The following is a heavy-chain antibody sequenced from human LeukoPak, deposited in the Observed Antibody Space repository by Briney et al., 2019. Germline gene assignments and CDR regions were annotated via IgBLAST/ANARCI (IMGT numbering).Heavy chain of an antibody. V-gene: IGHV3-48*03. CDR2: ISSSGSTI. J-gene: IGHJ6*03. CDR3: ARGSVDGDYYYYYYMDV. CDR1: GFTFSSYE. D-gene: IGHD5-12*01. Sequence: GGSLRLSCAASGFTFSSYEMNWVRQAPGKGLEWVSYISSSGSTIYYADSVKGRFAISRDNAKNSLYLQMNSLRAEDTAVYYCARGSVDGDYYYYYYMDVWGKGTTVTVSS.